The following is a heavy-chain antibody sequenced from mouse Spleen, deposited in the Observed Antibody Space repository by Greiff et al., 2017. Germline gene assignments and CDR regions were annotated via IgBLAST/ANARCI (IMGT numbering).Heavy chain of an antibody. D-gene: IGHD6-2*01. V-gene: IGHV3-6*01. Sequence: EVQLQQSGPGLVKPSQSLSLTCSVTGYSITSGYYWNWIRQFPGNKLEWMGYISYDGSNNYNPSLKNRISITRDTSKNQFFLKLNSVTTEDTATYYCARGDSLFDYWGQGTTLTVSS. CDR3: ARGDSLFDY. J-gene: IGHJ2*01. CDR1: GYSITSGYY. CDR2: ISYDGSN.